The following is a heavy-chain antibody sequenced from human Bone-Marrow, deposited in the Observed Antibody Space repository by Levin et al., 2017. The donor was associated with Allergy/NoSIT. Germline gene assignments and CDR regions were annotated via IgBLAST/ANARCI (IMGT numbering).Heavy chain of an antibody. CDR1: GFTFSSYA. Sequence: GESLKISCAASGFTFSSYAMSWVRQAPGKGLEWVSAISDSGGSTYYADSVKGRFTISRDNSKNTLYLQMNSLRAEDTAVYYCAAASSSWYWGQGTLVTVSS. J-gene: IGHJ4*02. D-gene: IGHD6-13*01. CDR3: AAASSSWY. CDR2: ISDSGGST. V-gene: IGHV3-23*01.